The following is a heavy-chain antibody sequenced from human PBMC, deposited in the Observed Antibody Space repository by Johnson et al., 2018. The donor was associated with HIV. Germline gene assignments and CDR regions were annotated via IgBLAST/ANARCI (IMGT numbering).Heavy chain of an antibody. V-gene: IGHV3-30*04. J-gene: IGHJ3*02. D-gene: IGHD2-2*01. Sequence: QVQLVESGGGLVQPGRSLRLSCAASGFTFDDYAMHWVRQAPGKGLEWVAVISYDGSNKYYADSVKGRFTISRDNAENTLYLQMNSLRAEDTALYYCARVGEYCSSTSCSGAFDIWGQGTMVTVSS. CDR3: ARVGEYCSSTSCSGAFDI. CDR1: GFTFDDYA. CDR2: ISYDGSNK.